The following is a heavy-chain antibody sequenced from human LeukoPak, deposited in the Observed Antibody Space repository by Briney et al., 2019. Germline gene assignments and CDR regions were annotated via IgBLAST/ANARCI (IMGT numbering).Heavy chain of an antibody. D-gene: IGHD1-26*01. CDR3: AKDIGELLRPYYFDY. Sequence: PSETLSLTCAVYGGSFSGYYWSWIRQPPGKGLEWIGEINHSGSTNYNPSLKSRVTISVDTSKNQFSLKLSSVTAADTALYYCAKDIGELLRPYYFDYWGQGTLVTVSS. CDR1: GGSFSGYY. CDR2: INHSGST. V-gene: IGHV4-34*01. J-gene: IGHJ4*02.